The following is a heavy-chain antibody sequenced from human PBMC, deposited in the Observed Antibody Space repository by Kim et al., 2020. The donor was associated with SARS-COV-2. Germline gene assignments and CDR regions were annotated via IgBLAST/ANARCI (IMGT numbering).Heavy chain of an antibody. Sequence: ASVKVSCKASGYTFTGYYMHWVRQAPGQGLEWMGWINPNSGGTNYAQKFQGRVTMTRDTSISTAYMELSRLRSDDTAVYYCARYNWNYGHFDYWGQGTLVTVSS. CDR1: GYTFTGYY. CDR2: INPNSGGT. J-gene: IGHJ4*02. CDR3: ARYNWNYGHFDY. V-gene: IGHV1-2*02. D-gene: IGHD1-7*01.